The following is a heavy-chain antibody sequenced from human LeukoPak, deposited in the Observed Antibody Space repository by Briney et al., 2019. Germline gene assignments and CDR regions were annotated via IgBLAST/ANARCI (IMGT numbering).Heavy chain of an antibody. CDR3: TPGVIGSNWSRDE. V-gene: IGHV3-23*01. Sequence: GGSLRLSCAVSGFIFSNYAMTWVRQAPGKGLEWVSDISDSGGSTNYADSVKGRFIISRDNSRDTLYLQMNSLRAEDTAVYYCTPGVIGSNWSRDEWGQGTLVTVSS. CDR1: GFIFSNYA. J-gene: IGHJ4*02. CDR2: ISDSGGST. D-gene: IGHD6-13*01.